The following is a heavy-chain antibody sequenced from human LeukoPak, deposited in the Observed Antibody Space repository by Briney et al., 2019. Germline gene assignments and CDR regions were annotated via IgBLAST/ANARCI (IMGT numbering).Heavy chain of an antibody. V-gene: IGHV1-2*02. CDR1: GYTFTGYY. CDR2: LNPNSGGT. CDR3: ARDRGYCSGGSCYFLFY. Sequence: ASVKVSCKVSGYTFTGYYIHWVRQAPGQGLEWMGWLNPNSGGTNYAQKFQSRVTMTRDTSISTAYMELSRLRSDDTAVYYCARDRGYCSGGSCYFLFYWGQGTLVTVSS. J-gene: IGHJ4*02. D-gene: IGHD2-15*01.